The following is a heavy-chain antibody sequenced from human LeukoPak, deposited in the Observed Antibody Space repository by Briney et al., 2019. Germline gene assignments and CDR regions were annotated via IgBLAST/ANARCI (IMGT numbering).Heavy chain of an antibody. CDR3: ASDYYDSSGYFRLGAFDI. V-gene: IGHV3-53*01. CDR2: IYSGGST. D-gene: IGHD3-22*01. Sequence: PGGSLRLSCAASGFTVSSNYMSCVRQAPGKGLEWVSVIYSGGSTYYADSVKGRFTISRDNSKNTLYLQMNSLRAEDTAVYYRASDYYDSSGYFRLGAFDIWGQGTMVTVSS. J-gene: IGHJ3*02. CDR1: GFTVSSNY.